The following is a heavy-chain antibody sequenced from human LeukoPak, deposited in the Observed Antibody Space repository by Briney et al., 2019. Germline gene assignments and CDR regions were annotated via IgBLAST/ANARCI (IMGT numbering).Heavy chain of an antibody. CDR2: IYYRGST. D-gene: IGHD2-15*01. J-gene: IGHJ3*02. Sequence: SETLSLTCTVSGGSLSSYYWSWIRQPPGKGLEWIGYIYYRGSTNYNPSLRSRVTISVDTSKNKFSLKLSSVTAADTAVYYCARDCSGGSCYSGATDAFDIWGQGTMVTVSS. CDR3: ARDCSGGSCYSGATDAFDI. V-gene: IGHV4-59*01. CDR1: GGSLSSYY.